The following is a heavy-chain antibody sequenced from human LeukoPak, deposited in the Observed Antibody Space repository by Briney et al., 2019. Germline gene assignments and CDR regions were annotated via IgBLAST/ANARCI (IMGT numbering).Heavy chain of an antibody. CDR2: ISAYNGNT. D-gene: IGHD6-6*01. V-gene: IGHV1-18*01. CDR3: ARGGGYSSSSGLDY. CDR1: GGTFSSYA. J-gene: IGHJ4*02. Sequence: EASVKVSCKASGGTFSSYAISWVRQAPGQGLEWMGWISAYNGNTNYAQKLQGRVTMTTDTSTSTAYMELRSLRSDDTAVYYCARGGGYSSSSGLDYWGQGTLVTVSS.